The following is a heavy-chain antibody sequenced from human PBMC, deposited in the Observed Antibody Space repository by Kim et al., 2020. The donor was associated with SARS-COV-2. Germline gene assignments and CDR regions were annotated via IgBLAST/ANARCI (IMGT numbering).Heavy chain of an antibody. CDR2: MNPNSGNT. D-gene: IGHD5-18*01. CDR1: GYTFTSYD. Sequence: ASVKVSCKASGYTFTSYDINWVRQATGQGLEWMGWMNPNSGNTGYAQKFQGRVTMTRNTSISTAYMELSSLRSEDTAVYYCARGHVSLIYSELWNSYPPRPDYYYYYGMDVWGQGTTVTVSS. CDR3: ARGHVSLIYSELWNSYPPRPDYYYYYGMDV. V-gene: IGHV1-8*01. J-gene: IGHJ6*02.